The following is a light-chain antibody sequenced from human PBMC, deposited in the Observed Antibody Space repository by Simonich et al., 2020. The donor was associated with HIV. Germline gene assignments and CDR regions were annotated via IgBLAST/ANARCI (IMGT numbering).Light chain of an antibody. CDR3: QQYNSYPMYT. Sequence: DIQMIQSPSSLSASVGDRVTITCRASQTISSYLNWFQQKQGKAPKLLIYKASSLESGVPSRFSGSGSGTEFTLTISSLQPDDFATYYCQQYNSYPMYTFGQGTKLEIK. V-gene: IGKV1-5*03. CDR2: KAS. CDR1: QTISSY. J-gene: IGKJ2*01.